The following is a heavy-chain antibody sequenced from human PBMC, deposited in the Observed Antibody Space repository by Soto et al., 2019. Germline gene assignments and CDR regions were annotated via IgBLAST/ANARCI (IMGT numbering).Heavy chain of an antibody. CDR1: GYRKSVDP. Sequence: VNLYRKVSGYRKSVDPMDRVSQAPGKGLEWMGGFDPEDGETIYAQKFQGRVTMTEDTSTDTAYMELSSLRSEDTAVCYCATDRLGQAFDYWGQGTLGTVSS. D-gene: IGHD3-9*01. J-gene: IGHJ4*02. CDR3: ATDRLGQAFDY. V-gene: IGHV1-24*01. CDR2: FDPEDGET.